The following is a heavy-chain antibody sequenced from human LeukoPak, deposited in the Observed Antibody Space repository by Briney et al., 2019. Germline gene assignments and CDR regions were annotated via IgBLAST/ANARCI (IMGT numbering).Heavy chain of an antibody. D-gene: IGHD2-15*01. V-gene: IGHV4-39*07. CDR2: IYYSGST. CDR3: ARAGCSGGSCYPLGAFDI. J-gene: IGHJ3*02. Sequence: SETLSLTCTVSGGSISSSSYYWGWIRQPPGKGLEWIGSIYYSGSTYYNPSLKSRVTISVDTSKNQFSLKLSSVTAADTAVYYCARAGCSGGSCYPLGAFDIWGQGTMVTVSS. CDR1: GGSISSSSYY.